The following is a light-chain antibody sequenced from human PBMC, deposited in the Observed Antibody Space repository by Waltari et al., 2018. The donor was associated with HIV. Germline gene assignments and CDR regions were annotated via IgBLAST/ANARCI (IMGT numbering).Light chain of an antibody. CDR1: TGAFTIGYY. CDR3: LLYYGGAWV. Sequence: QTVVTQAPSLTVSPGGTVTLTCSSSTGAFTIGYYPNWFQQKPGQAPRPLIYSTSNKHSSTPARFSGSLLGGKAALTLSGVQPEDEAEYYCLLYYGGAWVFGGGTKLTVL. V-gene: IGLV7-43*01. CDR2: STS. J-gene: IGLJ3*02.